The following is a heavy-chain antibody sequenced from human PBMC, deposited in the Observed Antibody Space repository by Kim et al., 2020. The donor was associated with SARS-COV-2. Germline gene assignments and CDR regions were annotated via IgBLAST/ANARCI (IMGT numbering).Heavy chain of an antibody. Sequence: GGSLRLSCAASGFTFSRYAMSWVRQAPGKGPEWIAAVNNGENAYYANSAKGRFTVSRDNNRNTLDLQMNSLTAEDTALYFCAKDHPSSGWPTFDSWGQGT. CDR2: VNNGENA. V-gene: IGHV3-23*01. CDR1: GFTFSRYA. CDR3: AKDHPSSGWPTFDS. J-gene: IGHJ4*02. D-gene: IGHD6-19*01.